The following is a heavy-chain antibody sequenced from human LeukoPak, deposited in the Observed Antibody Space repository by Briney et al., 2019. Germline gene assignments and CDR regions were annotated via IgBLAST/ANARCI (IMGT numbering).Heavy chain of an antibody. D-gene: IGHD3-10*01. CDR3: ARSGTYQHSSAYDY. Sequence: SETLSLTCAVYGSSFHNYYWTWIRQPPGKRLEWLGEIGHSGGTNYNPSLNSRVTISLDTSKNQFSLKLTSVTAADTAIYYCARSGTYQHSSAYDYWGQGNLVTVSS. V-gene: IGHV4-34*01. CDR2: IGHSGGT. CDR1: GSSFHNYY. J-gene: IGHJ4*01.